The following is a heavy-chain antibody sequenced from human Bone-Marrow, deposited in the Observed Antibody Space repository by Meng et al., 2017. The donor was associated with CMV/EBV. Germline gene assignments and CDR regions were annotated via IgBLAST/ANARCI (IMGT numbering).Heavy chain of an antibody. Sequence: GESLKISCAASGFTFSSYSMNWVRQAPGKGLEWVSYISSSSSTIYYADSVKGRFTISRDNAKNSLYLQMNSLRAEDTAVYYCASGGSYYLNYWGQGTLVTVSS. CDR1: GFTFSSYS. J-gene: IGHJ4*02. CDR3: ASGGSYYLNY. V-gene: IGHV3-48*04. CDR2: ISSSSSTI. D-gene: IGHD1-26*01.